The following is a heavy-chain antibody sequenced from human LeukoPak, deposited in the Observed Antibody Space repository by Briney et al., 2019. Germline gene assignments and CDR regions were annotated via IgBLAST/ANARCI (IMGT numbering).Heavy chain of an antibody. J-gene: IGHJ4*02. V-gene: IGHV3-23*01. Sequence: GGSLRLSCAASGFSFSSYAMSWVRQAPGEGLEWVSATSASGGRTYYTDSVKGRFTISRDNSKNTLYLQMNSLGAEDTAVYYCAKDRIPTSGWESDYWGQGTLVTVSS. CDR3: AKDRIPTSGWESDY. CDR1: GFSFSSYA. D-gene: IGHD3-22*01. CDR2: TSASGGRT.